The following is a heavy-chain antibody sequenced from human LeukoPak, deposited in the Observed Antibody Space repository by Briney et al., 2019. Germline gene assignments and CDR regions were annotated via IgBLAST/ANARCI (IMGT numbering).Heavy chain of an antibody. D-gene: IGHD2-2*01. CDR1: GFTFSSCA. Sequence: GGSLRLSCAASGFTFSSCAMSWVRQPPGKGLEWVSSISGSGGRPYYADSVKGRFTISRDNSKNTLYLQMNSLRAEDTAVYYCARHPEPGYCSSTSCHESYFDYWGQGTLVTVSS. V-gene: IGHV3-23*01. CDR3: ARHPEPGYCSSTSCHESYFDY. CDR2: ISGSGGRP. J-gene: IGHJ4*02.